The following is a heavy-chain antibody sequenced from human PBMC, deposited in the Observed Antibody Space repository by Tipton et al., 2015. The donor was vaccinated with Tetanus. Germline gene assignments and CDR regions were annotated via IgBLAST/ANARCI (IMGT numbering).Heavy chain of an antibody. CDR2: IDYFGTT. CDR1: GGSIGTYH. D-gene: IGHD3-3*01. CDR3: ARTSGYLYSNH. J-gene: IGHJ1*01. Sequence: TLSLTCTVSGGSIGTYHWNWIRQSPGKGLEWIGYIDYFGTTKYNPSLMNRVAMSVDTSKNQLSLKLSSVTSADTAVYYCARTSGYLYSNHWGQGTLVTVSS. V-gene: IGHV4-59*01.